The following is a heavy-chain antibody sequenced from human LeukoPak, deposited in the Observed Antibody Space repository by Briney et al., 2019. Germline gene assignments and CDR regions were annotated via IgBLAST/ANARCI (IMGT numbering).Heavy chain of an antibody. CDR1: DGSITSSDYQ. V-gene: IGHV4-30-4*01. Sequence: PSETLSLTCTASDGSITSSDYQWSWIRQPPGKGLEWIGYIHYSGSTYYIPSLRSRLTMSVDKSKNQFSLKLSSVTAADTAVYYCAREGYCSGGRCLNWFDPWGPGTLVTVSS. CDR2: IHYSGST. D-gene: IGHD2-15*01. J-gene: IGHJ5*02. CDR3: AREGYCSGGRCLNWFDP.